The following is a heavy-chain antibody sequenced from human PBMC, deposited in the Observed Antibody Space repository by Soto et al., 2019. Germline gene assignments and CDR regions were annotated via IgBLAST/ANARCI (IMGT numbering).Heavy chain of an antibody. D-gene: IGHD3-22*01. CDR3: ARDELFTYYYDSSGYMQQSCFDP. CDR1: GYTFTSYY. Sequence: ASVKVSCKASGYTFTSYYMHWVRQAPGQGLEWMGIINPSGGSTSYAQKFQGRVTMTRDTSTSTVYMELSGLRSEDTAVYYCARDELFTYYYDSSGYMQQSCFDPWGQGTLVTVSS. CDR2: INPSGGST. J-gene: IGHJ5*02. V-gene: IGHV1-46*01.